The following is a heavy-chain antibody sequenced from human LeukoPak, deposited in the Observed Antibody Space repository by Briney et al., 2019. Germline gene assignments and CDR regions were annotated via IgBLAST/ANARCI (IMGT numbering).Heavy chain of an antibody. D-gene: IGHD3-22*01. CDR1: GGSFSNYY. V-gene: IGHV4-34*01. J-gene: IGHJ3*02. CDR3: AGDSSGYYRFVAFDI. CDR2: INHSGST. Sequence: SETLSLTCAVYGGSFSNYYWSWIRQPPGKGLEWIGEINHSGSTNYNPSIKSRVTISIDTSKNQFSLKLSSVTAADTAVYYCAGDSSGYYRFVAFDIWGQGQWSPSLQ.